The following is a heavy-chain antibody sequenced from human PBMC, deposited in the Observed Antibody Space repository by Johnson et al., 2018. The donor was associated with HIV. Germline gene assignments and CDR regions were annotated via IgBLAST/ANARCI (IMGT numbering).Heavy chain of an antibody. CDR3: ARGGIRGYRYGPGAFDI. V-gene: IGHV3-30*14. J-gene: IGHJ3*02. CDR2: ISYDGSNK. D-gene: IGHD5-18*01. CDR1: GFSLSSYA. Sequence: QVQLVESGGGVVQPGRSLRLSCAASGFSLSSYAMHWVRQAPGKGLEWVAVISYDGSNKYYADSVKGRFTISRDNSKNTLYLQMTSLRAEDTAVYYCARGGIRGYRYGPGAFDIWGQGTMVTVSS.